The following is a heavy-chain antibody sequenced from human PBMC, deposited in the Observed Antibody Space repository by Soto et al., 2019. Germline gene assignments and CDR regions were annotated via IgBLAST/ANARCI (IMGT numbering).Heavy chain of an antibody. CDR3: AKGNVLRYSLADY. V-gene: IGHV3-30*18. Sequence: GGSLRHSCAASGFTFSSYGMHWVRQAPGKGLEWVAVISYDGSNKYYADSVKGRFTISRDNSKNTLYLQMNSLRAEDTAVYYCAKGNVLRYSLADYWGQGTLVTVSS. CDR1: GFTFSSYG. D-gene: IGHD3-9*01. J-gene: IGHJ4*02. CDR2: ISYDGSNK.